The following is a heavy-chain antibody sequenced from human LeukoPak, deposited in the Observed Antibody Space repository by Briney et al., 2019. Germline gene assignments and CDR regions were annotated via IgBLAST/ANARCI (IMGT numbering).Heavy chain of an antibody. Sequence: GSLILSCASSGFTFSDYYMSWRRQPPGKVVGWVSYSSSSGSTIYYAASVKGRFTISRDNAKTTLYLQMNSLRAEDTAAYYCARDNIQWSDDAFDIWGQGTMVTVSS. J-gene: IGHJ3*02. CDR2: SSSSGSTI. V-gene: IGHV3-11*01. CDR1: GFTFSDYY. D-gene: IGHD2-15*01. CDR3: ARDNIQWSDDAFDI.